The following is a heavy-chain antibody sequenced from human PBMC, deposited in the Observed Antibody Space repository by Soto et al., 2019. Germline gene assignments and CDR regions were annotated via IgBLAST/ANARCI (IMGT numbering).Heavy chain of an antibody. CDR1: GGSISSYY. D-gene: IGHD3-16*01. CDR3: ATELEVHSFGCFDQ. V-gene: IGHV4-59*01. Sequence: SETLSLTCTVSGGSISSYYWSWIRQPPGKGLEWIGYIYYSGSTNYNPALKSRVTISVDTSKNQFSLKLSSVTAADTAVYYCATELEVHSFGCFDQCGQGTLVTVSS. CDR2: IYYSGST. J-gene: IGHJ5*02.